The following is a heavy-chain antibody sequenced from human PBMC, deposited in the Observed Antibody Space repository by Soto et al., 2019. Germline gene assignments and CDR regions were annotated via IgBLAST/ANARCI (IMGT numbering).Heavy chain of an antibody. Sequence: QEQVVQSGPAMKEPGSSVKVSCRASGIMSSGYGFSWVRQAPGQGLEWVGRINPILDSTHYAQNLQGRVSITVDKSTDTAYLEVTSLGPEDTAIYFCATMKRARLGSWGRGTLVTVSS. V-gene: IGHV1-69*09. J-gene: IGHJ4*02. D-gene: IGHD6-25*01. CDR2: INPILDST. CDR1: GIMSSGYG. CDR3: ATMKRARLGS.